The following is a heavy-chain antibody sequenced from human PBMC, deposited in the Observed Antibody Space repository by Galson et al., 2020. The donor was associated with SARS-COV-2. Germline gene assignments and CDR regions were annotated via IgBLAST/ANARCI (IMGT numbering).Heavy chain of an antibody. CDR3: ARGEMGATPSPLFDY. CDR1: GGSISSGGYY. CDR2: IYYSGST. D-gene: IGHD1-26*01. Sequence: SETLSLTCTVSGGSISSGGYYWSWIRQHPGKGLEWIGYIYYSGSTYYNPSLKSRVTISVDTSKNQFSLKLSSVTAADTAVYYCARGEMGATPSPLFDYWGQGTLVTVSS. J-gene: IGHJ4*02. V-gene: IGHV4-31*03.